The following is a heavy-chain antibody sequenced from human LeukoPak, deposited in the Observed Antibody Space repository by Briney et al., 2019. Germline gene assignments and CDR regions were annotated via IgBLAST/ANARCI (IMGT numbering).Heavy chain of an antibody. J-gene: IGHJ3*02. V-gene: IGHV3-33*01. Sequence: PGGSLRLSCAASGFTFSSYGMHWVRQAPGKGLEWVAVIWYDGSNKYYADSVKGRFTISRDNSKNTLYLQMNSLRADDTAVCYCARDRGGLDAFDIWGQGTMVAVSS. D-gene: IGHD3-10*01. CDR3: ARDRGGLDAFDI. CDR1: GFTFSSYG. CDR2: IWYDGSNK.